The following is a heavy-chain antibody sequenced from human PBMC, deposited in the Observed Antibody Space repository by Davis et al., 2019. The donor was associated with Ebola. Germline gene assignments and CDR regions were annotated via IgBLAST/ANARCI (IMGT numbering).Heavy chain of an antibody. V-gene: IGHV5-51*01. CDR1: GYSFTGHW. J-gene: IGHJ6*03. Sequence: GESLKISCQISGYSFTGHWIGWVRQMPGKGLEWMGIIYPGDSDTRYSPSFQGQVTISADKSISTAYLQWSSLKASDTAMYYCARRGKGYSSSSAEAGFYYYMDVWGKGTTVTVSS. CDR3: ARRGKGYSSSSAEAGFYYYMDV. D-gene: IGHD6-6*01. CDR2: IYPGDSDT.